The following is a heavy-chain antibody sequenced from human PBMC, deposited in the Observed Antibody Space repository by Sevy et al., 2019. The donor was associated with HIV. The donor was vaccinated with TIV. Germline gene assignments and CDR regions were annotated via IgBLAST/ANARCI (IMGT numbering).Heavy chain of an antibody. CDR1: GFSLTTSD. CDR3: ARGRKTTEEWLEELDYYYGLDV. CDR2: VRNDGSNK. V-gene: IGHV3-30*02. D-gene: IGHD2-8*01. J-gene: IGHJ6*02. Sequence: GGSLRLSCAASGFSLTTSDMHWVRQAPGKGLEWMAYVRNDGSNKYYADSVRDRFTISRDSPKNTLYLQMNSLRDEDTTIYYCARGRKTTEEWLEELDYYYGLDVWGQGTTVTVSS.